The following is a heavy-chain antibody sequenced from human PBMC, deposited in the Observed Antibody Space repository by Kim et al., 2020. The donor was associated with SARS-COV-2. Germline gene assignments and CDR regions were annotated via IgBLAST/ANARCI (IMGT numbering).Heavy chain of an antibody. CDR1: GFTFSSYA. J-gene: IGHJ4*02. D-gene: IGHD3-22*01. V-gene: IGHV3-30-3*01. Sequence: GGSLRLSCAASGFTFSSYAMHWVRQAPGKGLEWVAVISYDGSNKYYADSVKGRFTISRDNSKNTLYLQMNSLRAEDTAVYYCARDPHPYYYDSSGYLDYWGQGTLVTVSS. CDR2: ISYDGSNK. CDR3: ARDPHPYYYDSSGYLDY.